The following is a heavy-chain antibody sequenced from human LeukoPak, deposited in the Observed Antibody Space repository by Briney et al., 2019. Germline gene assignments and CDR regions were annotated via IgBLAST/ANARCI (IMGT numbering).Heavy chain of an antibody. CDR2: ISGSGDRT. V-gene: IGHV3-23*01. Sequence: PGGSLRLSCAASGFPFSSNDMSWVRQAPGKGLEWVSSISGSGDRTYYADSVKGRFTISRDTSKNTLYLEMNSLRAEDAAVYYCAKYRGFGDSYDSWGQGTLVTVSS. J-gene: IGHJ4*02. CDR1: GFPFSSND. D-gene: IGHD3-10*01. CDR3: AKYRGFGDSYDS.